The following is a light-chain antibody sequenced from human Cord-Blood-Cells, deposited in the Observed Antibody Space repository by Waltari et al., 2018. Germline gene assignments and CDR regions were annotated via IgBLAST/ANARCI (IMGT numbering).Light chain of an antibody. J-gene: IGLJ2*01. Sequence: QSALTQPASVSGSPGQSLTISCTGTSSDVGGYNYVSWYQQHPGKAPKLMLYDVSNRPSGVSNRFSGSKSGNTASLTISGLQAEDEADYYCSSYTSSSNVVFGGGTKLTVL. CDR1: SSDVGGYNY. CDR3: SSYTSSSNVV. V-gene: IGLV2-14*01. CDR2: DVS.